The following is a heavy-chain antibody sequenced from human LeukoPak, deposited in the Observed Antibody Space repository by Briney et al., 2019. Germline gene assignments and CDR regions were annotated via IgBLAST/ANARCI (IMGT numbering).Heavy chain of an antibody. V-gene: IGHV4-4*07. D-gene: IGHD2-15*01. CDR3: ALGYCGGGSCYAREYFQH. J-gene: IGHJ1*01. CDR2: IYTSGST. CDR1: GGSISSYY. Sequence: PSETLSLTCTVSGGSISSYYWSWIRQPAGKGLEWIGRIYTSGSTYYNPSLKSRVTISVDTSKNQFSLRLSSVTAADTAVYYCALGYCGGGSCYAREYFQHWGQGTLVTVSS.